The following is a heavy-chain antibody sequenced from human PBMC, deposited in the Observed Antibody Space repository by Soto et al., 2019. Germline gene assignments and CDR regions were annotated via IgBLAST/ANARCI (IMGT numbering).Heavy chain of an antibody. J-gene: IGHJ6*02. CDR3: AKDPPYYDILTGPPEYYYYGMDV. V-gene: IGHV1-46*01. CDR1: GYTFTSYY. D-gene: IGHD3-9*01. Sequence: ASVKVSCKASGYTFTSYYMHWVRQAPGQGLEWMGIINPSGGSTSYAQKFQGRATMTRDTSTSTVYMELSSLRSEDTAVYYCAKDPPYYDILTGPPEYYYYGMDVWGQGTTVTVSS. CDR2: INPSGGST.